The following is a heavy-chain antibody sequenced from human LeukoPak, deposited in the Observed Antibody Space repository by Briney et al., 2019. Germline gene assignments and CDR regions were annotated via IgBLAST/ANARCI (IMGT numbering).Heavy chain of an antibody. CDR1: GFDLSDYY. Sequence: GGSLRLSRVVSGFDLSDYYMSWIRQAPGKGLEWISYISSSGGNIYFADSVKGRFTMSRDNARGSLYLQTNSLTADDTAIYYCARRRDYFDYWGQGTLVTVSS. V-gene: IGHV3-11*01. CDR3: ARRRDYFDY. CDR2: ISSSGGNI. J-gene: IGHJ4*02.